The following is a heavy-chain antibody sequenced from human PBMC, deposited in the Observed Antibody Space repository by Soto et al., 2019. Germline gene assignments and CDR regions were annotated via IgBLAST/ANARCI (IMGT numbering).Heavy chain of an antibody. CDR3: ANPRAFGYDSSGLGAFDI. V-gene: IGHV3-23*01. Sequence: GGSLRLSCAASGFTFSSYAMSWVRQAPGKGLEWVSAISGSGGSTYYADSVKGRFTISRDNSKNTLYRQMNSLRAEDTAVYYCANPRAFGYDSSGLGAFDIWGQGTMVTVSS. CDR1: GFTFSSYA. D-gene: IGHD3-22*01. CDR2: ISGSGGST. J-gene: IGHJ3*02.